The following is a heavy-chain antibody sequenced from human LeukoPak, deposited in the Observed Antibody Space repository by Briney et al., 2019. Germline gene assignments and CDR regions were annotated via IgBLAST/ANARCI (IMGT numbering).Heavy chain of an antibody. V-gene: IGHV3-23*01. J-gene: IGHJ3*02. D-gene: IGHD3-22*01. CDR2: ISGSGVST. Sequence: GGSLRLSCAASGFTFSTYALSWVRQAPGKGLEWVSGISGSGVSTFYADSVKGRFTISRDNSKNTLYLQMNSLKTEDTAVYYCTTDLGYYDSSGYPYDAFDIWGQGTMVTVSS. CDR3: TTDLGYYDSSGYPYDAFDI. CDR1: GFTFSTYA.